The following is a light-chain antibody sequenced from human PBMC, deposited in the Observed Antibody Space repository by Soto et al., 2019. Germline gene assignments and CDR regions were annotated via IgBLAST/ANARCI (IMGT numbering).Light chain of an antibody. CDR1: QSVGTY. J-gene: IGKJ4*01. Sequence: EIVLTQSPATLSLSPGERATLSCRASQSVGTYFAWYQQKPGQAPRLLIYDSSNRATGIPARFSGSGSGTVFTLTISSLEPEDFAVYYCQQRSDWPSTFGGGTKFEIK. CDR3: QQRSDWPST. CDR2: DSS. V-gene: IGKV3-11*01.